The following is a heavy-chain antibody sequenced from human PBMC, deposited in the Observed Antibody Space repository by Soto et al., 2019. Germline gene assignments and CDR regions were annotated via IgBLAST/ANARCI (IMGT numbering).Heavy chain of an antibody. CDR2: INPNSGGT. J-gene: IGHJ6*02. V-gene: IGHV1-2*04. Sequence: GASVKVSCKASGYTFTGYYMHWVRQAPGQGLEWMGWINPNSGGTNYAQKFQGWVTMTRDTSISTAYMELSRLRSDDTAVYCCARDLGYYDILTGPHTGMDVWGQGTTVTVSS. CDR3: ARDLGYYDILTGPHTGMDV. CDR1: GYTFTGYY. D-gene: IGHD3-9*01.